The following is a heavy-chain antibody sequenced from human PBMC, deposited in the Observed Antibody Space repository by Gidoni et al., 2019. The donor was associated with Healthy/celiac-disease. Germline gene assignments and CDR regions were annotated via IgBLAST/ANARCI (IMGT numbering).Heavy chain of an antibody. D-gene: IGHD3-22*01. CDR2: ISYDGSNK. Sequence: QVQLVESGGGVVQPGRSRRLSCAASGFTFSSYAMHWVRQAPGKGLEWVAVISYDGSNKYYADSVKCRFTISRDNSKNTLYLQMNSLRAEDTAVYYYARQIGVGFYYGMDVWGQGTTVTVSS. CDR1: GFTFSSYA. V-gene: IGHV3-30*04. J-gene: IGHJ6*02. CDR3: ARQIGVGFYYGMDV.